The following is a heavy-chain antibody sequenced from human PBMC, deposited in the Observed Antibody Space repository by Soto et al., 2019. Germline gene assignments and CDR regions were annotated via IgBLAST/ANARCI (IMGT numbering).Heavy chain of an antibody. V-gene: IGHV1-46*01. CDR2: VDPRDGST. D-gene: IGHD6-25*01. CDR1: GYIFTTYS. J-gene: IGHJ4*02. CDR3: ARVRSSGREFDY. Sequence: QVQLVQSGAEMKRPGASVILSCKASGYIFTTYSIHWVRQTAGQGLEWMAKVDPRDGSTGYAQKFRGRVSMAWDTSTGTVSMEVSSLTSDAPATYYCARVRSSGREFDYWGQGTQVNVSS.